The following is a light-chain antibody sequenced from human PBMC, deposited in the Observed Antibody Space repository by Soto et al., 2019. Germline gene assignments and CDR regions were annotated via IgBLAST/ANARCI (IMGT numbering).Light chain of an antibody. V-gene: IGLV1-44*01. Sequence: QSALTQPPSASGTPGQRVTISCSGSSSNIGSNVVNWFQQLPGTAPTLRIYSNNQRPSGVPDRFSGSKSGTSASLAISGLQSEDEADYYCATWDDSLNGYVFGTGTKVTVL. J-gene: IGLJ1*01. CDR3: ATWDDSLNGYV. CDR2: SNN. CDR1: SSNIGSNV.